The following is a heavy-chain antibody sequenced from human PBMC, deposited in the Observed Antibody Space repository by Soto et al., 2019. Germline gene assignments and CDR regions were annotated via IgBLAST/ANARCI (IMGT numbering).Heavy chain of an antibody. D-gene: IGHD2-2*01. CDR1: GYSFTSYW. Sequence: GESLKISCKGSGYSFTSYWISWVRQMPGKGLEWTGRIDPSDSYTNYSPSFQGHATISADKSISTAYLQWSSLKASDTAMYYCARGDIVVVPATNYYYYYGMDVWGQGTTVTVSS. CDR3: ARGDIVVVPATNYYYYYGMDV. CDR2: IDPSDSYT. J-gene: IGHJ6*02. V-gene: IGHV5-10-1*01.